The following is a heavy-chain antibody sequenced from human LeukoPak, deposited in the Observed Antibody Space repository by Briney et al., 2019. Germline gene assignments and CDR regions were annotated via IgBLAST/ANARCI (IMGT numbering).Heavy chain of an antibody. CDR2: ISRSSGYI. CDR1: GFPFSSYS. V-gene: IGHV3-21*01. CDR3: ARGAQWELSDYYSDY. J-gene: IGHJ4*02. D-gene: IGHD1-26*01. Sequence: GGSLRLSCAASGFPFSSYSMNWVRHAPGKGLEWVSSISRSSGYIYYADAVKGRFTVSRDNAKNSLYLQMNSLRAEDTAVYYCARGAQWELSDYYSDYWGQGTLVTVSS.